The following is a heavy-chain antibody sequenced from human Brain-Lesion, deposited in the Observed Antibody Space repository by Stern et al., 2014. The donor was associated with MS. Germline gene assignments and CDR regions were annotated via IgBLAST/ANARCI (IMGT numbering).Heavy chain of an antibody. J-gene: IGHJ4*02. Sequence: VQLVQSRAEVKKPGESLKISCKASGYSFTYSWIGWVRQMPGKGLEWMGIISPRDSDTRYSPSFQGQVTISADKSSTTAYLQWSSLKASDTAIYYCARHQFPVTPLTATDSWGQGTLVTVSS. V-gene: IGHV5-51*01. D-gene: IGHD2-21*02. CDR3: ARHQFPVTPLTATDS. CDR2: ISPRDSDT. CDR1: GYSFTYSW.